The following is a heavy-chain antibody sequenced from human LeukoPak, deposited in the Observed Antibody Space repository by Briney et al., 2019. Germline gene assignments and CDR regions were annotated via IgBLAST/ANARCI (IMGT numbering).Heavy chain of an antibody. Sequence: GGSLRLSCAASGFTFGDYAMPWVPQAPAKGVERVSLITRDGGLTYYADSVKGRFTISRDNNKNSLYLRMNSLRAEDTALYYCAKDGVGRIFGVIMTYYFDNWGQGTLVTVSS. CDR2: ITRDGGLT. CDR1: GFTFGDYA. J-gene: IGHJ4*02. CDR3: AKDGVGRIFGVIMTYYFDN. V-gene: IGHV3-43D*04. D-gene: IGHD3-3*01.